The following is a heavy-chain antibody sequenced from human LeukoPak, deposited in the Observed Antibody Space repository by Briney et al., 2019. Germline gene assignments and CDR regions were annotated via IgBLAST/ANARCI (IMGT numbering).Heavy chain of an antibody. CDR1: GGFFSGYY. V-gene: IGHV4-34*01. CDR3: ARGPEDIVVVPAARTDAFDI. CDR2: INHSGST. D-gene: IGHD2-2*01. J-gene: IGHJ3*02. Sequence: SETLSLTCAVYGGFFSGYYWSWIRQPPGKGLEWIGEINHSGSTNYNPSLKSRVTISVDTSKNQFSLKLSSVTAADTAVYYCARGPEDIVVVPAARTDAFDIWGQGTMVTVSS.